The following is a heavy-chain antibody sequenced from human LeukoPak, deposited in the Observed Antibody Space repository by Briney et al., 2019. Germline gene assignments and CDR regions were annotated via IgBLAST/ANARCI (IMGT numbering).Heavy chain of an antibody. J-gene: IGHJ4*02. CDR2: INHSGST. D-gene: IGHD3-10*01. Sequence: ASETLSLTCAVYGGSFSGYYWSWIRQPPGKGLEWIGEINHSGSTNYNPSLKSRVTISVDTSKKQFFLKLSPVTAADTAVYYCARGLGSGSYYNAYWGQGTLVTVSS. CDR3: ARGLGSGSYYNAY. V-gene: IGHV4-34*01. CDR1: GGSFSGYY.